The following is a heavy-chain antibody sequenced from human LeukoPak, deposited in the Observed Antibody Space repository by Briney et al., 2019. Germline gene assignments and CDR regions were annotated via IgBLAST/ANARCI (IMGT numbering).Heavy chain of an antibody. CDR3: ARDPEAGTTDY. CDR1: GFTFSSYW. D-gene: IGHD1-1*01. J-gene: IGHJ4*02. V-gene: IGHV3-7*03. CDR2: INQDGSEK. Sequence: GGSLRFSCVASGFTFSSYWMSWVRQAPGKGLEWVAIINQDGSEKYYVDSVRGRFTISRDNAKNSLYLQINSLRAEDTAVYYCARDPEAGTTDYWGQGTLVTVSS.